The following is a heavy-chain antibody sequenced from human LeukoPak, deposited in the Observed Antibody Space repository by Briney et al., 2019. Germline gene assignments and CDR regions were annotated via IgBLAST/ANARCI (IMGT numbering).Heavy chain of an antibody. CDR1: GYTFTSYY. J-gene: IGHJ4*02. Sequence: GASVKVSCKASGYTFTSYYMHWVRQAPGQGLERMGIINPSGGSTSYAQKFQGRVTMTRDTSTSTVYMDLSSLRSEDTAVYYCARGGYYDFWSGYPRRVYFDYWGQGTLVTVSS. D-gene: IGHD3-3*01. V-gene: IGHV1-46*01. CDR3: ARGGYYDFWSGYPRRVYFDY. CDR2: INPSGGST.